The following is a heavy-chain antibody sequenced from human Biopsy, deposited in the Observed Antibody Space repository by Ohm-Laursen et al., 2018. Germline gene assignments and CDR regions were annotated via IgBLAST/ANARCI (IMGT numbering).Heavy chain of an antibody. J-gene: IGHJ2*01. CDR2: VYYTGST. V-gene: IGHV4-59*01. Sequence: ETLSLTCTVSGDSISSYYWSRIRQPPGKGLPWIGYVYYTGSTDYNPSLQSRVTISVDTSKNHFSLRLRSVTPADTAIYYCARDRGYYSDRTVPGYFDLWGRGTLVTVSS. CDR1: GDSISSYY. CDR3: ARDRGYYSDRTVPGYFDL. D-gene: IGHD3-22*01.